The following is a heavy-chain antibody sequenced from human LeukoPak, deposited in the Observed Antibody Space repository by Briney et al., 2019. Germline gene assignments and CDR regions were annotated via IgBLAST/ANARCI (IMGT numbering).Heavy chain of an antibody. D-gene: IGHD2-8*02. J-gene: IGHJ6*04. CDR1: GFTFSSYS. V-gene: IGHV3-48*01. CDR3: TSLSILGLEMDV. CDR2: ISSSSGNI. Sequence: PGGSLRLSCAASGFTFSSYSMNWVRQAPGKGLECVSYISSSSGNIKYADFVKGRFTVSRDNAKNSLYLEMNSLRAEDTAVYYCTSLSILGLEMDVWGKGTTVTVSS.